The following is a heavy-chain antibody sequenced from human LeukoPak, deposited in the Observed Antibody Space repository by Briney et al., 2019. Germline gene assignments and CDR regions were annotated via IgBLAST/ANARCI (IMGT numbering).Heavy chain of an antibody. CDR1: GFIFSTYW. Sequence: PGGSLRLSCAASGFIFSTYWMTWVRQAPGKGLEWVATIKYDGSDKFHVDSVRGRFTISRDNAKNSLYLQMNSLTAEDTAVYYCVRESFSRGDFNWGQGTLVSVSS. CDR2: IKYDGSDK. D-gene: IGHD7-27*01. CDR3: VRESFSRGDFN. V-gene: IGHV3-7*01. J-gene: IGHJ4*02.